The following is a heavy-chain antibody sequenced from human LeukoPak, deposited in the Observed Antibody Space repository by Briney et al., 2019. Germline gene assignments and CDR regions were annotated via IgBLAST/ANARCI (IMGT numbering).Heavy chain of an antibody. CDR3: AKDYGDYSEGVDY. Sequence: GGSLRLSCAASGFTFRSYGMHWGRQAPGKGLERVAVISYDGSNKYYADSVKGRFTISRDNSKNTLYLQMNSLRAEDTAVYYCAKDYGDYSEGVDYWGQGTLVTVSS. D-gene: IGHD4-17*01. J-gene: IGHJ4*02. V-gene: IGHV3-30*18. CDR2: ISYDGSNK. CDR1: GFTFRSYG.